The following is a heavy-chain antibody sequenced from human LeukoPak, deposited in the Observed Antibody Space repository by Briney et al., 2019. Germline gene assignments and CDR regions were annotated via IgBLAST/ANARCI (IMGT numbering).Heavy chain of an antibody. CDR2: IYTSGST. CDR1: GGSISSYY. CDR3: ARGVLVVVPAAGAFDI. V-gene: IGHV4-4*07. Sequence: PSETLSLTCTVSGGSISSYYWSWIRQPAGKGLEWIGRIYTSGSTNYNPSLKSRVTMSVDTSKNQFSLKLNSVTVADTAVYYCARGVLVVVPAAGAFDIWGQGTMVTVSS. D-gene: IGHD2-2*01. J-gene: IGHJ3*02.